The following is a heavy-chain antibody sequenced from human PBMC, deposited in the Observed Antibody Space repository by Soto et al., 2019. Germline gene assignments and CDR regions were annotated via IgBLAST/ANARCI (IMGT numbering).Heavy chain of an antibody. D-gene: IGHD3-10*01. Sequence: GGSLRLSCAASGFTFSSYSMNWVRQAPGKGLEWVSYISSSSSTIYYADSVKGRFTISRDNAKNSLYLQMNSLRAEDTAVYYCARDEPITMVRGPPRYWGQGTLVTVSS. CDR3: ARDEPITMVRGPPRY. CDR1: GFTFSSYS. V-gene: IGHV3-48*01. CDR2: ISSSSSTI. J-gene: IGHJ4*02.